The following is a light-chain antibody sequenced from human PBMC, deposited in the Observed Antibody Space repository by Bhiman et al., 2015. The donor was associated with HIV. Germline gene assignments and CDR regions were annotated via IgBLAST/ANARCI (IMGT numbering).Light chain of an antibody. CDR2: GKN. J-gene: IGLJ1*01. CDR1: ILGTSY. V-gene: IGLV3-19*01. Sequence: SSELTQDPAVSVALGQTVRITCQGDILGTSYAAWYQQKPGQAPVLVIYGKNNRPSGIPDRFSGSSSGNTASLTITGAQAEDEADYYCSSRDTSGNHLYVFGTGTKVTVL. CDR3: SSRDTSGNHLYV.